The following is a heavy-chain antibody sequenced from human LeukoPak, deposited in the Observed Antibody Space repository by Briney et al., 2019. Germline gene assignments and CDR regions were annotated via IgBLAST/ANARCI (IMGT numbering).Heavy chain of an antibody. Sequence: GGSLRLSCAASGFTFSSYWMSWVRQAPGKGLEWVANIRQDGSEKYYVDSVKGRFTISRDDAKNSLYLQMNSLRAEDTAVYYCARDRRRIAAAGTEVEDAFDIWGQGTMVTVSS. D-gene: IGHD6-13*01. CDR3: ARDRRRIAAAGTEVEDAFDI. CDR1: GFTFSSYW. J-gene: IGHJ3*02. CDR2: IRQDGSEK. V-gene: IGHV3-7*01.